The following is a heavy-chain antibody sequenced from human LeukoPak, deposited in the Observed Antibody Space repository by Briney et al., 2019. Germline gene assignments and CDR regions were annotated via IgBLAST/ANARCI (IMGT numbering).Heavy chain of an antibody. CDR1: GFTFSSYA. CDR3: ARDPTDKRRITMVRGVKGRYYYMDV. CDR2: ISYDGSNK. D-gene: IGHD3-10*01. J-gene: IGHJ6*03. Sequence: GGSLRLSCAASGFTFSSYAMHWVRQAPGKGLEWVAVISYDGSNKYYADSVKGRFTISRDNSKNTLYLQMNSLRAEDTAVYYCARDPTDKRRITMVRGVKGRYYYMDVWGKGTTVTVSS. V-gene: IGHV3-30*04.